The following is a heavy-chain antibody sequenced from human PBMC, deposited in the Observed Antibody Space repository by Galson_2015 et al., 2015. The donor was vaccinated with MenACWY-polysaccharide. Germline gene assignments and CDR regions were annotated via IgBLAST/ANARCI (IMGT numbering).Heavy chain of an antibody. V-gene: IGHV4-34*01. CDR3: ARVLKGLVGATPDY. D-gene: IGHD1-26*01. J-gene: IGHJ4*02. CDR2: MNHSGST. CDR1: GGSFSGYY. Sequence: ETLSLTCAVYGGSFSGYYWSWIRQPPGKGLEWIGEMNHSGSTNCNPSLKSRVTISVDTSKNQFSLRLTSVTAADTAVYYCARVLKGLVGATPDYWGQGTLVTVSS.